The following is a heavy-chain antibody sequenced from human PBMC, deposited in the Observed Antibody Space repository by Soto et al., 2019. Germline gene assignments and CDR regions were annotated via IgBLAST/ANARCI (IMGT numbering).Heavy chain of an antibody. Sequence: HGESLQISCKGSGYSFTNYWIACVRQMPGKGLEWMGIIYPGDSDTRYSPSFQGQVTFSADKSISTAYLQWSSLKASDTAMYYCATTHGYYYAGSGYYRYFDIWGQGTMVTVSS. CDR1: GYSFTNYW. CDR3: ATTHGYYYAGSGYYRYFDI. D-gene: IGHD3-22*01. J-gene: IGHJ3*02. V-gene: IGHV5-51*01. CDR2: IYPGDSDT.